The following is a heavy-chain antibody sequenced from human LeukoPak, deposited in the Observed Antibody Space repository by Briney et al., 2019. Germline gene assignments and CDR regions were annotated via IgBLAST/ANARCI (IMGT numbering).Heavy chain of an antibody. Sequence: GGSLRLSCAASGFTFSSYAMSWVRQAPGKGLEWVSAISGSGGSTYYADSVRGRFTISRDNSKNTLYLQMNSLRAEDTAVYYCAKDAYYGSGSYYSHYYWGQGTLVTVSS. D-gene: IGHD3-10*01. CDR2: ISGSGGST. CDR3: AKDAYYGSGSYYSHYY. V-gene: IGHV3-23*01. CDR1: GFTFSSYA. J-gene: IGHJ4*02.